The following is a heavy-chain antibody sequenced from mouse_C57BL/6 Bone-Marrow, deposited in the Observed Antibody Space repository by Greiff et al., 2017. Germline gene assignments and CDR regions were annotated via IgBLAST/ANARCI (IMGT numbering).Heavy chain of an antibody. Sequence: VQRVESGAELARPGASVKMSCKASGYTFTSYTMHWVKQRPGQGLEWIGYINPSSGYTKYNQKFKDKATLTADKSSSTAYMQLSSLTSEDSAVYYCARPQPGGYWGQGTSVTVSS. V-gene: IGHV1-4*01. CDR1: GYTFTSYT. CDR2: INPSSGYT. D-gene: IGHD1-1*02. J-gene: IGHJ4*01. CDR3: ARPQPGGY.